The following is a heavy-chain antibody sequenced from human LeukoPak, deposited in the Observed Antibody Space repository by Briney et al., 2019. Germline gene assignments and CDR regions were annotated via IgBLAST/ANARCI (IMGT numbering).Heavy chain of an antibody. CDR2: INHSGST. Sequence: SETLSLTCAVYGGSFSGYYWSWIRQPPGKGLEWIGEINHSGSTNYNPSLKSRVTISVDTSKNQFSLKLSSVTAADTAVYYCARGGVGGSQGVWFDPWGQGTLVTVSS. D-gene: IGHD3-10*01. V-gene: IGHV4-34*01. CDR1: GGSFSGYY. J-gene: IGHJ5*02. CDR3: ARGGVGGSQGVWFDP.